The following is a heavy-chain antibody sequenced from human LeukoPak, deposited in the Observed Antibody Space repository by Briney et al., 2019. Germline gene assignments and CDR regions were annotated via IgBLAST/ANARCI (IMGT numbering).Heavy chain of an antibody. V-gene: IGHV1-18*01. CDR2: ISAYNGNT. J-gene: IGHJ5*02. D-gene: IGHD3-10*01. CDR3: ARVLLMGFGELLSPSWFDP. CDR1: GYTFTSYG. Sequence: ASVKVSCKASGYTFTSYGISWVRQAPGQGLEWMGWISAYNGNTNYAQKLQGRVTMTTDTSTSTAYMELRSLRSDDTAVYYCARVLLMGFGELLSPSWFDPWGQGTLVTVSS.